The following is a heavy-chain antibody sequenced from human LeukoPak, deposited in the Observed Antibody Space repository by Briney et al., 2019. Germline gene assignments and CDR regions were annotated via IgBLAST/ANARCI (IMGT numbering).Heavy chain of an antibody. D-gene: IGHD4-17*01. CDR3: ASLMTTVTRPDY. J-gene: IGHJ4*02. CDR1: GGSFSGYY. CDR2: IYYSGST. Sequence: SETLSLTCAVYGGSFSGYYWSWIRQPPGKGLEWIGSIYYSGSTYYNPSLKSRVTISVDTSKNQFSLKLSSVTAADTAVYYCASLMTTVTRPDYWGQGTLVTVSS. V-gene: IGHV4-34*01.